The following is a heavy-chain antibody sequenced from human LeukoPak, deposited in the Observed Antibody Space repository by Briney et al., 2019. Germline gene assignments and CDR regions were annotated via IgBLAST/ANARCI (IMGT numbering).Heavy chain of an antibody. D-gene: IGHD2-2*01. Sequence: PSETLSLTCAVYGGSFSGYYWSWIRQPPGKGLEWIGEINHSGSTNYNPSLKSRVTIPVDTSKNQFSLKLSSVTAADTAVYYCARRVPLGWFGPWGQGTLVTVSS. CDR3: ARRVPLGWFGP. V-gene: IGHV4-34*01. J-gene: IGHJ5*02. CDR1: GGSFSGYY. CDR2: INHSGST.